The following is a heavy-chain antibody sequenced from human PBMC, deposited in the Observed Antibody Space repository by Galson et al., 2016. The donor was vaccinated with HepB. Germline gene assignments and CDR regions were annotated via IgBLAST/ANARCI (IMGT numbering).Heavy chain of an antibody. CDR3: VSDRNGCH. V-gene: IGHV6-1*01. Sequence: GAISGDSVSSNSAAWNWIRQSPSRGLEWLGRTYFRSKWYNDYAPSVKSRITINPDTSKNQFSLHLHSVTPDDTAVYYCVSDRNGCHWGQGTLVTVST. CDR2: TYFRSKWYN. CDR1: GDSVSSNSAA. D-gene: IGHD2-8*01. J-gene: IGHJ4*02.